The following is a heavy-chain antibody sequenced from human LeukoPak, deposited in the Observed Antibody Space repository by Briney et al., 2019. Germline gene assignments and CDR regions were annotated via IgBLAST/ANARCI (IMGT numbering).Heavy chain of an antibody. CDR1: GGSISNYY. V-gene: IGHV4-59*08. CDR3: ARHFSGEAAPLPFDY. CDR2: IYSSGHT. D-gene: IGHD4-17*01. J-gene: IGHJ4*02. Sequence: PSETLSLTCTDSGGSISNYYWSWIRQPPGKGLEWIGYIYSSGHTNYNPSLKNRDTISVDTSKNQFSLNLTSVTAADTAVYYCARHFSGEAAPLPFDYWGQGTLVTVSS.